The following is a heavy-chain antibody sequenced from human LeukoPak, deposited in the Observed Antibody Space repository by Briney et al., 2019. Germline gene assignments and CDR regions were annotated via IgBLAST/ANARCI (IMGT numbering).Heavy chain of an antibody. CDR2: ISGSGCST. V-gene: IGHV3-23*01. CDR1: GFTFSSYA. CDR3: AKDLKGYGSSSES. J-gene: IGHJ4*02. D-gene: IGHD6-6*01. Sequence: GGSLRLSCAASGFTFSSYAMSWVRQAPGKGLEWVSAISGSGCSTYYADSVKGRFTISRDNSKNTLYLQMNSLRAEDTAVYYCAKDLKGYGSSSESWGQGTLVTVSS.